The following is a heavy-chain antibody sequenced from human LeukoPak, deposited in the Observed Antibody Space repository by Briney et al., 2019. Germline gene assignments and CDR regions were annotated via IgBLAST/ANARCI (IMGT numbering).Heavy chain of an antibody. CDR3: ARRLVGAPYSFDY. D-gene: IGHD1-26*01. V-gene: IGHV1-2*02. CDR1: GYSFTDFH. Sequence: GASVKVSCKASGYSFTDFHIHWVRQVPGQGLEWMGWVNTKIEATHYPPEFQGRVTMTSDTSINTVYMEMSSLTSDDSGLYYCARRLVGAPYSFDYWGQGALVTVSS. CDR2: VNTKIEAT. J-gene: IGHJ4*02.